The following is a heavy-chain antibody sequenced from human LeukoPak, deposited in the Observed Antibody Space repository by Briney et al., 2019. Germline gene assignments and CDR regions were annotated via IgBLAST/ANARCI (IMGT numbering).Heavy chain of an antibody. CDR3: ARGGWYPESFQH. D-gene: IGHD6-19*01. J-gene: IGHJ1*01. Sequence: SETLSLTCTVSGGSISSYYWNWIRQPPGKGLEWIGYIYYSGSTNYNPSLKSRVTISVDTSKNQFSLQLSSVTAADTAVYYCARGGWYPESFQHWGQGALVTVSS. CDR2: IYYSGST. V-gene: IGHV4-59*01. CDR1: GGSISSYY.